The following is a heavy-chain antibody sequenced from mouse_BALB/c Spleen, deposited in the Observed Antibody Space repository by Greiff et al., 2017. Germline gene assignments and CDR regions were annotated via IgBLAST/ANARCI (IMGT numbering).Heavy chain of an antibody. CDR3: ARSLSYGNYHYYAMDY. D-gene: IGHD2-1*01. Sequence: EVQLVESGPSLVKPSQTLSLTCSVTGDSITSGYWNWIRKFPGNKLEYMGYISYSGSTYYNPSLKSRISITRDTSKNQYYLQLNSVTTEDTATYYCARSLSYGNYHYYAMDYWGQGTSVTVSS. J-gene: IGHJ4*01. CDR1: GDSITSGY. CDR2: ISYSGST. V-gene: IGHV3-8*02.